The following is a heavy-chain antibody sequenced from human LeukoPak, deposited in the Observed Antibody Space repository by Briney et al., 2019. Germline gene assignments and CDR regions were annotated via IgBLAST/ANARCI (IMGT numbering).Heavy chain of an antibody. Sequence: PGGSLRLSCAASGFTFSSYEMNWVRQAPGKGLEWVSYINSGGSTLYYADSVKGRFTFSRDNAKNSLYLQMNSLRAEDTAVYYCARDPPFIIGTTFFDYWGQGTLVTVSS. V-gene: IGHV3-48*03. CDR2: INSGGSTL. J-gene: IGHJ4*02. CDR1: GFTFSSYE. CDR3: ARDPPFIIGTTFFDY. D-gene: IGHD1-20*01.